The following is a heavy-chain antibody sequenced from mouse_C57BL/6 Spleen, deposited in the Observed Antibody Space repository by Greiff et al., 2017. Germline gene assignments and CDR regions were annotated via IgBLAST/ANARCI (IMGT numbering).Heavy chain of an antibody. D-gene: IGHD3-2*02. CDR3: ARGDSSGYPDY. CDR1: GYTFTSYW. CDR2: IDPSDSYT. Sequence: VQLQQPGAELVKPGASVKLSCKASGYTFTSYWMQWVKQRPGQGLEWIGEIDPSDSYTNYNQKFKGKATLTVDTSSSTAYMQLSSLTSEDSAVYYCARGDSSGYPDYWGQGTTLTVSS. J-gene: IGHJ2*01. V-gene: IGHV1-50*01.